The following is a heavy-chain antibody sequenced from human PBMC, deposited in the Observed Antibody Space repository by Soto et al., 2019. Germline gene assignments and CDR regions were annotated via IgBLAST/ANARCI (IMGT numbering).Heavy chain of an antibody. CDR1: GYTFTSYG. Sequence: QVQLVQSGAEVKKPGASVKVSWKASGYTFTSYGISWVRQAPGQGLEWMGWISAYNGNTNYAQKLQGRVTMTTDTSTSTAYMELRSLRSDDTAVYYCARDRYYGSGSSPIPFDYWGQGTLVTVSS. CDR3: ARDRYYGSGSSPIPFDY. D-gene: IGHD3-10*01. CDR2: ISAYNGNT. V-gene: IGHV1-18*01. J-gene: IGHJ4*02.